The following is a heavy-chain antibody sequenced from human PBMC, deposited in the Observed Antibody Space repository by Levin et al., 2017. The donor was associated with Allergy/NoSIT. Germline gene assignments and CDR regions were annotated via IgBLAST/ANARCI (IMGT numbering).Heavy chain of an antibody. CDR1: GGSINSSSSY. CDR2: IYYSGTT. Sequence: SQTLSLTCTVSGGSINSSSSYWGWIRQPPGKGLEWIGNIYYSGTTYYSPSLKSRVSILIDTSKNQFSLRLSSVTAADTAVYYCAREQPFERNYYFLQYFDYWGQGTLVTVSS. D-gene: IGHD3-10*02. CDR3: AREQPFERNYYFLQYFDY. V-gene: IGHV4-39*07. J-gene: IGHJ4*02.